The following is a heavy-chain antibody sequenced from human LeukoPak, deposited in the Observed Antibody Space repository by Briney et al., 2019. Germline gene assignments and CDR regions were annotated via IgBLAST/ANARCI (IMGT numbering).Heavy chain of an antibody. Sequence: SETLSLTCTVSGGSISSHYWSWIRQPPGKGLEWIGYIYYSGRTNYNPSLKSRVTISVDTSKNQFSLKLSSVTAADTAVYYCARNPAYYDFWSGYYNNGVYFDYWGQGTLVTVSS. CDR1: GGSISSHY. J-gene: IGHJ4*02. CDR3: ARNPAYYDFWSGYYNNGVYFDY. V-gene: IGHV4-59*11. CDR2: IYYSGRT. D-gene: IGHD3-3*01.